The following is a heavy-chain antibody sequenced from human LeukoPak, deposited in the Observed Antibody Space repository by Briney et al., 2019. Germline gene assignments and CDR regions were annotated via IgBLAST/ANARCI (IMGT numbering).Heavy chain of an antibody. V-gene: IGHV3-23*01. CDR3: AKDNYDILTGYSAFDY. D-gene: IGHD3-9*01. J-gene: IGHJ4*02. CDR2: ISGSGGST. Sequence: GGSLRLSCAASGFTFSSYAMSWVRQAPGKGLEWVSAISGSGGSTYYADSVKGRFTIFRDNSKNSLYLQMNSLRAEDTALYYCAKDNYDILTGYSAFDYWGQGTLVTVSS. CDR1: GFTFSSYA.